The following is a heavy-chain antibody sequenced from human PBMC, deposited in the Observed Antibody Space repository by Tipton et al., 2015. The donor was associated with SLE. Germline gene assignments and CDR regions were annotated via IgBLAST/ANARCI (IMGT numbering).Heavy chain of an antibody. CDR3: ARGMVTWRGAILGVDV. Sequence: LRLSCTVSGGSINNYYWSWIRQPPGKGLEWIGFIYFSGNTNYNPSLKSRVTISVDTSKNQFSLNLSSVTAADTAVYYCARGMVTWRGAILGVDVWGQGTTVTVSS. J-gene: IGHJ6*02. D-gene: IGHD2-21*02. CDR2: IYFSGNT. CDR1: GGSINNYY. V-gene: IGHV4-59*01.